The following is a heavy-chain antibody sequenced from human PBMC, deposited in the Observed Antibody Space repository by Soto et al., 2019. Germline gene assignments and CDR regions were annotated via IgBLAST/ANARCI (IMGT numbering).Heavy chain of an antibody. CDR1: GYTLTSYA. CDR3: ATVHVVVAAANWFDP. Sequence: ASVKVSCKAAGYTLTSYAMHWVRQAPGQRLEWMGWINAGNGNTKYSQKFQGRVTMTEDTSTDTAYMELSSLRSEDTAVYYCATVHVVVAAANWFDPWGQGTLVTVSS. CDR2: INAGNGNT. V-gene: IGHV1-3*01. J-gene: IGHJ5*02. D-gene: IGHD2-15*01.